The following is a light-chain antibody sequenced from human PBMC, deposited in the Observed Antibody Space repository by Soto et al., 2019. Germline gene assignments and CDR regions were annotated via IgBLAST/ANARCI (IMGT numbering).Light chain of an antibody. J-gene: IGKJ1*01. CDR3: QQYNNWPV. CDR1: QSVSIN. V-gene: IGKV3-15*01. CDR2: AAS. Sequence: EIVLTQSPGTLSLSPGERATLSCRASQSVSINLACYQQKPGQAPRLLIYAASTRATGIPARFSGSGSGTEFTLTISSLQSEDSAVYYCQQYNNWPVFGQGTKVDIK.